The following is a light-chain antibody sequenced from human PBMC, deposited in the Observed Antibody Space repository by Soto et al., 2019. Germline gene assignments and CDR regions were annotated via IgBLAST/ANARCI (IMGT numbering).Light chain of an antibody. Sequence: EIVMTQSPATLSVSPGERATLSCRASQTVNSNLAWYQQKPGQAPRLLIYVASTRATGISARFSGSGSGTEFTLNISSLQSEDFAVYYSQQYNNWPLTFGGGTKVEIK. V-gene: IGKV3-15*01. CDR2: VAS. J-gene: IGKJ4*01. CDR1: QTVNSN. CDR3: QQYNNWPLT.